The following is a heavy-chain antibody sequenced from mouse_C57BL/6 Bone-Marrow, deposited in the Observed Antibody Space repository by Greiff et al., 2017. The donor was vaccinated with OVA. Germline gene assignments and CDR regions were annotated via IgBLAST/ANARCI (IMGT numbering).Heavy chain of an antibody. CDR1: GFTFSDYY. J-gene: IGHJ1*03. CDR2: INYDGSST. Sequence: MLVESEGGLVQPGSSMKLSCTASGFTFSDYYMAWVRQVPEKGLEWVANINYDGSSTYYLDSLKSRFIISRDNAKNILYLQMSSLKSEDTATYYCARDNYSGYFDVWGKGTTVTVSS. CDR3: ARDNYSGYFDV. D-gene: IGHD1-1*01. V-gene: IGHV5-16*01.